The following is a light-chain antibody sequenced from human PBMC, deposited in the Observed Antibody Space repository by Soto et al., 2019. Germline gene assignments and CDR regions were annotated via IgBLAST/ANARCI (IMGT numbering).Light chain of an antibody. J-gene: IGKJ4*01. V-gene: IGKV3-15*01. CDR2: DAS. CDR1: QSVSSN. Sequence: EIVMTQSPATLSVSPGERATLSCRASQSVSSNLAWYQQKPGQAPRLLIYDASTRATGIPARFSGSGCGTEYTLTISSLQSEDSAVYYCQQCSWHPFTVTFGGGTKVEIK. CDR3: QQCSWHPFTVT.